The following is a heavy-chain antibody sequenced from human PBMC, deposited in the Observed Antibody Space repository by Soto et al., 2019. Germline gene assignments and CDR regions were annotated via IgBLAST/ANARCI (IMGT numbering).Heavy chain of an antibody. D-gene: IGHD3-10*01. CDR3: AKDRQFRSYYESAGHYNN. V-gene: IGHV3-23*01. CDR2: ISGSGGVT. J-gene: IGHJ4*02. Sequence: EVQLLESGGGLVQPGGSLRLSCVASGFTFKNYGMRWVRQAPGKGLEWVSGISGSGGVTYYADSVKGRFTISRDNSKHTLYLQMNRRRANDTAVYYCAKDRQFRSYYESAGHYNNWGQGTLVTVAS. CDR1: GFTFKNYG.